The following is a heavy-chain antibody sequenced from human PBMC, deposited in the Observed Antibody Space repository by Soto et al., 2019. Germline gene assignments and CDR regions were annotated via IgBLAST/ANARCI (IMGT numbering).Heavy chain of an antibody. D-gene: IGHD1-26*01. CDR1: GFTFSSAC. CDR3: ARGLDEWATPTVI. CDR2: INSDGSDT. Sequence: EVQLVESGGGLVQPGGSLRLSCVASGFTFSSACMHWVRQSPGKWLVLVSRINSDGSDTTYADSVKGRFTISRDNAKNTLYLQMHSLRAEDTAVYYCARGLDEWATPTVIWGQGTLVTVSS. V-gene: IGHV3-74*01. J-gene: IGHJ3*02.